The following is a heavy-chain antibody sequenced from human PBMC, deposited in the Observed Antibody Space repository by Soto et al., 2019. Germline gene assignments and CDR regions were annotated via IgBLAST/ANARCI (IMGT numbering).Heavy chain of an antibody. V-gene: IGHV4-59*08. CDR2: IYYSGST. J-gene: IGHJ6*03. Sequence: QVQLQESGPGLVKPSETLSLSCNVSGGSISGHYWSWVRQTPGKGLEWIGYIYYSGSTNYNPSLKSRVTISVDTSKNHFSLRLTSVTAVDTAVYYCARGPYYDLIWNYYYMDVWGKGTTVTVSS. CDR3: ARGPYYDLIWNYYYMDV. CDR1: GGSISGHY. D-gene: IGHD3-16*01.